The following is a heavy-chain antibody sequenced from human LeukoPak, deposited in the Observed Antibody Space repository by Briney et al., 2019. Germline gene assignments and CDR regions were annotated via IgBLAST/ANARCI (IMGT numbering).Heavy chain of an antibody. Sequence: PSETLSLTCGVSGGSVTSTNWWTWVRQPPGEGLEWIGEVHLSGRTNYNPSLESRVTMSVDMSENHISLKLTSVTAADTAVYYCAREGGPYRPLDYSGQGTLVTVSS. CDR1: GGSVTSTNW. V-gene: IGHV4-4*02. CDR3: AREGGPYRPLDY. CDR2: VHLSGRT. J-gene: IGHJ4*02.